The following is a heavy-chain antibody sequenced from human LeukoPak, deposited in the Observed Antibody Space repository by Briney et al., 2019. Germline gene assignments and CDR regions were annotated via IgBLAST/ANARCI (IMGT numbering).Heavy chain of an antibody. V-gene: IGHV3-64D*06. J-gene: IGHJ4*02. D-gene: IGHD3-22*01. CDR2: ISSNGGST. CDR1: GFTFSSYA. Sequence: PGGSLRLSCSASGFTFSSYAMYWVRQAPGKGLEYVSGISSNGGSTYYADSVKGRFTISRDNSKNTLYLQMSSLRAEDTAVYYCVNRGGLLLYFIYWGQGTLATVSS. CDR3: VNRGGLLLYFIY.